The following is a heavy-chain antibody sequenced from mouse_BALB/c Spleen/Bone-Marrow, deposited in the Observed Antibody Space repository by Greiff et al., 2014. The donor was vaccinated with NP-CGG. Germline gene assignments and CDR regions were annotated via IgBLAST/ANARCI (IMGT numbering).Heavy chain of an antibody. CDR2: VWGGGIT. J-gene: IGHJ2*01. Sequence: VKLVESGPGLVAPSQSLSTTCTVSGFSLTDYGVSWIRQPPGKGLEWLGVVWGGGITYYNSTLKSRLSITKDNSKSQVFLKMNSLQTDDTAMYYCAKHDTTVVVDYWGQGTTLTVSS. D-gene: IGHD1-1*01. V-gene: IGHV2-6-5*01. CDR3: AKHDTTVVVDY. CDR1: GFSLTDYG.